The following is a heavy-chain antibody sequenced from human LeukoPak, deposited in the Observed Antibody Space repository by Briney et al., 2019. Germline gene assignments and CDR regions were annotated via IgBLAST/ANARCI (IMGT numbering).Heavy chain of an antibody. CDR1: GGSVSSSAYY. J-gene: IGHJ4*02. V-gene: IGHV4-39*07. CDR3: ASSLWFGDRSFDY. Sequence: SETLSLTCTVSGGSVSSSAYYWGWIRQPPEKGLERIGNIYYSGSTYYNPSLKSRVTISIDTSKNQFSLKLSSVTAADTAVYYCASSLWFGDRSFDYWGQGTLVTVSS. D-gene: IGHD3-10*01. CDR2: IYYSGST.